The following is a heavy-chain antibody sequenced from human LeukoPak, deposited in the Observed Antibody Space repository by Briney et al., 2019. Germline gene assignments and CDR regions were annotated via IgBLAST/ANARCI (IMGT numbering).Heavy chain of an antibody. CDR2: INPNSGGT. CDR3: ARDSVVTTDPAFDI. J-gene: IGHJ3*02. Sequence: ASVKVSYKASGYTFTSYDINWVRQATGQGLEWMGRINPNSGGTNYAQKFQGRVTMTRDTSISTAYMELSRLRSDDTAVYYCARDSVVTTDPAFDIWGQGTMVTVSS. V-gene: IGHV1-2*06. CDR1: GYTFTSYD. D-gene: IGHD2-21*02.